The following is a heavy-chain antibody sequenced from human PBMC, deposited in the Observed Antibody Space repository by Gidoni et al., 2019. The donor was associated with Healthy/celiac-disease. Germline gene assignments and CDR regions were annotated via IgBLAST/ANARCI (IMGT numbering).Heavy chain of an antibody. V-gene: IGHV4-59*01. J-gene: IGHJ4*02. CDR2: IYYSGST. D-gene: IGHD6-13*01. CDR3: ARYRGYSSLGFDY. CDR1: GGSISSYY. Sequence: QVQLQESGPGLVKPSETLSLTCTVSGGSISSYYWSWIRQPPGKGLEWIGYIYYSGSTNYNPSLKSRVTISVDTSKNQFSLKLSSVTAADTAVYYCARYRGYSSLGFDYWGQGTLVTVSS.